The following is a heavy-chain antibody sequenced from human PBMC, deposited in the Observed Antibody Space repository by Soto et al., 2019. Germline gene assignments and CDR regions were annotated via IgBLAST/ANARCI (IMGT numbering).Heavy chain of an antibody. CDR2: IYYSGST. Sequence: SETLSLTCTVSGGSISSYYWSWIRQPPGKGLEWIGYIYYSGSTNYNPSLKSRVTISVDTSKNQFSLKLSSVTAADTAVYYCARNRRYSSSGYLDYWGQGTLVTVSS. CDR1: GGSISSYY. CDR3: ARNRRYSSSGYLDY. D-gene: IGHD6-13*01. J-gene: IGHJ4*02. V-gene: IGHV4-59*01.